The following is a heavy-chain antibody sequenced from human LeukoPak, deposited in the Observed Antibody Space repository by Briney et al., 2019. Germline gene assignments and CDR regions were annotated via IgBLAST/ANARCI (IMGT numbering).Heavy chain of an antibody. CDR3: ARYYGSGSYYLDY. CDR1: GGTFSSYA. CDR2: IIPIFGTA. Sequence: ASVKVSCKASGGTFSSYAISWVRQAPGQGLEWMERIIPIFGTANYAQKFQGRVTITTDESTSTAYMELSSLRSEDTAVYYCARYYGSGSYYLDYWGQGTLVTVSS. D-gene: IGHD3-10*01. J-gene: IGHJ4*02. V-gene: IGHV1-69*05.